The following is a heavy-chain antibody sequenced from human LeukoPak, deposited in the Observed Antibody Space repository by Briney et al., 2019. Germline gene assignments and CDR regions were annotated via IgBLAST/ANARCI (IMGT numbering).Heavy chain of an antibody. V-gene: IGHV4-34*01. CDR1: GVSFSTYY. Sequence: PSETLSLTCDVSGVSFSTYYWSWIRQSPEKGLEWIGEVNHSGYTNLNPPLKSRVTISVDTSKNQFSLKLSSVTAADTAVYYCARQLYGSDYWGQGTLVTVSS. J-gene: IGHJ4*02. D-gene: IGHD4-17*01. CDR3: ARQLYGSDY. CDR2: VNHSGYT.